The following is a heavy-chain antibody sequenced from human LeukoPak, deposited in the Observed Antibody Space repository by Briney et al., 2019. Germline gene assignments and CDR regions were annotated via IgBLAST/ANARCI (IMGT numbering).Heavy chain of an antibody. CDR1: GGTFSSYA. V-gene: IGHV1-69*06. J-gene: IGHJ6*03. CDR3: ARDHSSSSYYYMDV. Sequence: ASVKVSCKASGGTFSSYAISWVRQAPGQGLEWMGGIIPIFGTANYAQKFQGRVTITADKSTSTAYMELSSLRSEDMAVYYCARDHSSSSYYYMDVWGKGTTVTVSS. CDR2: IIPIFGTA. D-gene: IGHD6-6*01.